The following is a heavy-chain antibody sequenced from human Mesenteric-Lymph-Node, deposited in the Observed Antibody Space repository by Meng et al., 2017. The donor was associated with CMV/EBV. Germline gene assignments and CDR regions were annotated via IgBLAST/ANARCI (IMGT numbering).Heavy chain of an antibody. Sequence: ASVKVSCKASGYTFSGYYMHWVRQAPGQGLEWMGWMNPNSGVTDYAQKFQGRVTMTRDTSISTAYMELSRLRSDDTALYYCARHYYYGMDVWGQGTTVTVSS. CDR2: MNPNSGVT. CDR3: ARHYYYGMDV. J-gene: IGHJ6*02. CDR1: GYTFSGYY. V-gene: IGHV1-2*02.